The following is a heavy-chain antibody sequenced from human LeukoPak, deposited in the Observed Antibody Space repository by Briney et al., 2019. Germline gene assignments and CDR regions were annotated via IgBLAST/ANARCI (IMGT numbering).Heavy chain of an antibody. Sequence: GGSLRLSCVVSGFTVSSNHMSWVRQAPGKGLEWVSVIYTAGSTYYADSVKGRFIISRDNSKNTLYLQMNSLRAEDTAVYYCARVAVAGRGSFSFDYWGQGTLVTVSS. V-gene: IGHV3-66*01. D-gene: IGHD6-19*01. CDR1: GFTVSSNH. J-gene: IGHJ4*02. CDR2: IYTAGST. CDR3: ARVAVAGRGSFSFDY.